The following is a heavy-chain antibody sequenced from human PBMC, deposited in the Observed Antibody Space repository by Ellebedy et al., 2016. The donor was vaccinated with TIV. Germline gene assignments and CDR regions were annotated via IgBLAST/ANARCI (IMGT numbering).Heavy chain of an antibody. CDR1: GFPFSSYT. CDR3: AREGAPLRYHDRLSYEGPGY. D-gene: IGHD3-9*01. J-gene: IGHJ4*02. V-gene: IGHV3-30*04. CDR2: ISNDGRDK. Sequence: PGGSLRLSCAASGFPFSSYTMHWVRQAPGKGLEGVAVISNDGRDKYYADYVKGRFTISRDNSKDTLYLQMNSLRAEDTAGYYCAREGAPLRYHDRLSYEGPGYWGQGNLVTVST.